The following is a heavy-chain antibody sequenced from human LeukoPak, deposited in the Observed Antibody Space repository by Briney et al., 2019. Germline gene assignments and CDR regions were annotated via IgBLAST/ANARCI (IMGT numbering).Heavy chain of an antibody. CDR3: GRRRIDCSDTGCYVDY. D-gene: IGHD2-15*01. J-gene: IGHJ4*02. Sequence: GASVKVSCKASGYTFTGYYMHWVRQAPGQGLEWMGWINPNSGGTNYAQKFQGRVTMTRDTPINTAYMELSGLTSDDTAVYYCGRRRIDCSDTGCYVDYWGQGTLVTVSS. CDR1: GYTFTGYY. V-gene: IGHV1-2*02. CDR2: INPNSGGT.